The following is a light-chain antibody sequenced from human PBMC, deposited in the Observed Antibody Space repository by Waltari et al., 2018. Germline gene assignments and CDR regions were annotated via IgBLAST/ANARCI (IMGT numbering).Light chain of an antibody. CDR1: SSNIGRYS. J-gene: IGLJ2*01. CDR3: AAWDASLSGVV. V-gene: IGLV1-44*01. CDR2: NSQ. Sequence: QSVLTQPPSASGAPGQRVTISCSGDSSNIGRYSVAWYQQLPGTAPKLVIYNSQRRPSGVPDRISGSKSGTSASLAITGLQSEDEADYYCAAWDASLSGVVFGGGTKLTVL.